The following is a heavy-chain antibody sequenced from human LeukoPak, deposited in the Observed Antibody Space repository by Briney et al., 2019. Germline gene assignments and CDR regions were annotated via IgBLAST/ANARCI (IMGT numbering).Heavy chain of an antibody. J-gene: IGHJ4*02. CDR1: GYSISSGYY. D-gene: IGHD5-18*01. V-gene: IGHV4-38-2*01. CDR2: IYHSGST. Sequence: PSETLSLTCAVSGYSISSGYYWGWIRQPPGKGLEWIGSIYHSGSTYYNPSLKSRVTISVDTSKNQFSLKLSSVTAADTPVYYCARRAQNTAMVLVFDSWGQGTLVTVSS. CDR3: ARRAQNTAMVLVFDS.